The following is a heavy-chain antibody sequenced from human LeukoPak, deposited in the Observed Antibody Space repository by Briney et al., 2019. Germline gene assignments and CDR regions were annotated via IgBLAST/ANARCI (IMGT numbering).Heavy chain of an antibody. CDR1: GGSISSGGYY. D-gene: IGHD5-12*01. J-gene: IGHJ6*02. Sequence: SETLSLTCTVSGGSISSGGYYWSWIRQHPGKGLEWIGYIYYSGSTFYNPSLKSRVTISVDMSKNQFSLKLNSVTVADTAVYYCASSEATTTPPPYGMEVWGQGTTVTVSS. CDR2: IYYSGST. CDR3: ASSEATTTPPPYGMEV. V-gene: IGHV4-31*03.